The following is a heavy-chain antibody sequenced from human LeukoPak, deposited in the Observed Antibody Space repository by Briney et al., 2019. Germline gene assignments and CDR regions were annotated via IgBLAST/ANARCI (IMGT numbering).Heavy chain of an antibody. Sequence: GGSLRLSCAASGFTFSSYSMNWVRQAPGKGLEWVSSISSSSSYIYYADSVKGRFTISRDNAKNSLYLQMNSLRAEDTAVYYCARAAYGSGPGYYYYMDVWGKGTTVTVSS. CDR3: ARAAYGSGPGYYYYMDV. CDR2: ISSSSSYI. V-gene: IGHV3-21*01. J-gene: IGHJ6*03. D-gene: IGHD3-10*01. CDR1: GFTFSSYS.